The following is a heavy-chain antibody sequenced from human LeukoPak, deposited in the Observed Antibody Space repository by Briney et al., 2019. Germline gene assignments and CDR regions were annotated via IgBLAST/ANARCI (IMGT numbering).Heavy chain of an antibody. V-gene: IGHV4-34*01. CDR3: ARVTTRITIFGVVTPTGFDY. D-gene: IGHD3-3*01. Sequence: SETLSLTCAVYGGSFSGYYWSWIRQPPGKGLAWIGEINHSGSTNYNPSLKSRVTISVDTSKNQFSLKLSSVTAADTAVYYCARVTTRITIFGVVTPTGFDYWGQGTLVTVSS. J-gene: IGHJ4*02. CDR2: INHSGST. CDR1: GGSFSGYY.